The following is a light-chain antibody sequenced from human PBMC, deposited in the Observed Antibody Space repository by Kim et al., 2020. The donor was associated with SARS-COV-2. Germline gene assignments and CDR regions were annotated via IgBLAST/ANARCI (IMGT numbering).Light chain of an antibody. CDR1: QSISSY. CDR2: AAS. V-gene: IGKV1-39*01. Sequence: DIQMTQSPSSLSASVGDRVTITCRASQSISSYLNWYQQKPGKAPKLLIYAASSLQSGVPSRFSGSGSGTDFTLTISSLQPADFATYYCQQSYSTPPGGTFGQGTKLEI. J-gene: IGKJ2*01. CDR3: QQSYSTPPGGT.